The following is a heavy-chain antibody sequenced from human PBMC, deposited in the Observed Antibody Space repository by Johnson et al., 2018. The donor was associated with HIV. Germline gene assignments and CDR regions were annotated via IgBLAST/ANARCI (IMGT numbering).Heavy chain of an antibody. D-gene: IGHD1-20*01. V-gene: IGHV3-9*01. CDR1: GFTFDDYA. CDR2: MSWNSASI. Sequence: VQLVESGGGLVQPGRSLRLSCAASGFTFDDYAMHWVRQAPGKGLVWVSGMSWNSASIGDADSVKGRFTISRDTATNSLYLQMSSLSAEDTALYYCAKDMGGNWNDDAFEIWGQGTMVTVSS. CDR3: AKDMGGNWNDDAFEI. J-gene: IGHJ3*02.